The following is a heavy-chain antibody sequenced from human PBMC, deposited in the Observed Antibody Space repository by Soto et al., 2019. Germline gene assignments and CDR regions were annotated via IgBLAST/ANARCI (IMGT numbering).Heavy chain of an antibody. CDR1: GGSISSGGYY. V-gene: IGHV4-31*03. CDR3: ARADYYGSGSYLDP. D-gene: IGHD3-10*01. CDR2: IYYSGST. Sequence: SETLSLTCTVSGGSISSGGYYWSWIRQHPGKGLEWIGYIYYSGSTYYNPSLKSRVTISVDTSKNQFSLKLSFVTAADTAVYYCARADYYGSGSYLDPWGQGTLVTVSS. J-gene: IGHJ5*02.